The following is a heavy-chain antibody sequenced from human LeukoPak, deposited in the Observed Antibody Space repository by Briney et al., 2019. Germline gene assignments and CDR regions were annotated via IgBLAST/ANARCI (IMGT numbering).Heavy chain of an antibody. J-gene: IGHJ4*02. CDR1: GFTFSSYA. V-gene: IGHV3-23*01. CDR2: ISGSGGST. D-gene: IGHD5-24*01. CDR3: ATTPAPRWLQSPTAYYFDY. Sequence: HPGGSLRLSCAASGFTFSSYAMSWVRQAPGKGLEWVSAISGSGGSTYYADSVKGRFTISRDNSKNTLYLQMNSLRAEDTAVYYCATTPAPRWLQSPTAYYFDYWGQGTLVTVSS.